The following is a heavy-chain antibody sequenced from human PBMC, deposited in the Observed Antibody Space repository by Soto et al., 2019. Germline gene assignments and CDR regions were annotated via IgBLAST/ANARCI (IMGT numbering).Heavy chain of an antibody. CDR1: GGSISSYY. CDR2: IYYRWST. CDR3: ARVIVGATTSYYYYGMDV. Sequence: SETLSLTCTVSGGSISSYYWSWIRQPPGKGLEWIGYIYYRWSTNYNPSLKSRVTISVDTSKNQFSLKLSSVTAADTAVYYCARVIVGATTSYYYYGMDVWGQGTTVTVSS. J-gene: IGHJ6*02. V-gene: IGHV4-59*01. D-gene: IGHD1-26*01.